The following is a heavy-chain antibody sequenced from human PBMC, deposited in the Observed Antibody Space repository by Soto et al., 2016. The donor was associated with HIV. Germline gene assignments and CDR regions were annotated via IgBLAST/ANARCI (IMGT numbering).Heavy chain of an antibody. V-gene: IGHV3-30*04. Sequence: VQLVESGGGVVQPGRSLRLSCAASGFTFSSYAMHWVRQAPGKGLEWVAVISYDGSNKYYADSVKGRFTISRDNSKNTLFLQMNSLRAEDTAVYYCASGPAAMSLDYVGPGTLVHRLL. D-gene: IGHD2-2*01. CDR2: ISYDGSNK. CDR1: GFTFSSYA. CDR3: ASGPAAMSLDY. J-gene: IGHJ4*03.